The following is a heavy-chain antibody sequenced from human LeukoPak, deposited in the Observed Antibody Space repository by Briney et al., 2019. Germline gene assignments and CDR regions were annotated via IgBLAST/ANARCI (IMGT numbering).Heavy chain of an antibody. Sequence: SETLSLTCAVYGGSFSGYYWSWIRQPPGRGLEWIGEINHSGSTNYNPSLKSRVTISVDTSKNQFSLKLSSVTAADTAVYYCARFHYYYGVDVWGQGTTVTVSS. CDR3: ARFHYYYGVDV. J-gene: IGHJ6*02. CDR2: INHSGST. CDR1: GGSFSGYY. V-gene: IGHV4-34*01.